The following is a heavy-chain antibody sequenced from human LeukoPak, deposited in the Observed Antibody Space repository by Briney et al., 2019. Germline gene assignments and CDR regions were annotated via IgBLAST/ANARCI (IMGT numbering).Heavy chain of an antibody. D-gene: IGHD5-18*01. V-gene: IGHV1-69*13. CDR2: IIPIFGTA. CDR3: ARALVGTDTALDY. J-gene: IGHJ4*02. Sequence: ASVKVSCKASGGTFSSYAISWVRQAPGQGLEWMGGIIPIFGTANYAQKFQGRVTITADESTSTAYMELSSLRSEDTAVYYCARALVGTDTALDYWGQGTLVTVSS. CDR1: GGTFSSYA.